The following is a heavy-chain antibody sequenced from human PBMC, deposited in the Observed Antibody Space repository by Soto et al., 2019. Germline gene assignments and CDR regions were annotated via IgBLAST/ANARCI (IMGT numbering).Heavy chain of an antibody. J-gene: IGHJ1*01. V-gene: IGHV1-69*13. CDR2: IIPIFGTA. CDR3: ARVGIAVAGTGSLQH. Sequence: GXSVKVSCTASVGTFSSYAISLVRQAPGQGLEWMGGIIPIFGTANYAQKLQGRVTITADESTSTAYMELRSLRSDDTAVYYCARVGIAVAGTGSLQHWGQGTLVTVSS. CDR1: VGTFSSYA. D-gene: IGHD6-19*01.